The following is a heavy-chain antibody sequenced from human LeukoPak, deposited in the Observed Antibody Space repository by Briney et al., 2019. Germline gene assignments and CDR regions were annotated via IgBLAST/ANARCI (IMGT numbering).Heavy chain of an antibody. CDR2: IIPILGIA. V-gene: IGHV1-69*04. CDR1: GGTFSSYA. D-gene: IGHD5-18*01. Sequence: SVKVSCKASGGTFSSYAISWVRQAPGQGLEWMGRIIPILGIANYAQKFQGRVTITADKSTSTAYMELSSLRSEDTAVYYCARSAGYGYEYPYYFDYWGQGTLVTVSS. J-gene: IGHJ4*02. CDR3: ARSAGYGYEYPYYFDY.